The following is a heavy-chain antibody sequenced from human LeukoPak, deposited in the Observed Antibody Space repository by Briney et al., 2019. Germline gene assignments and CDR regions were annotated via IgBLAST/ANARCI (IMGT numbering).Heavy chain of an antibody. CDR3: ARADCSSSTCYLRRSWFDP. D-gene: IGHD2-2*01. CDR2: ISTSSRYI. CDR1: GFTLSNYD. V-gene: IGHV3-21*01. J-gene: IGHJ5*02. Sequence: GGPLRLSCAASGFTLSNYDMNWVRQAPGKGPEWVSSISTSSRYIYYTDSVRGRFTISRDDAKNSLHLEMNSLRAEDTAVYYCARADCSSSTCYLRRSWFDPWGQGTLVTDSS.